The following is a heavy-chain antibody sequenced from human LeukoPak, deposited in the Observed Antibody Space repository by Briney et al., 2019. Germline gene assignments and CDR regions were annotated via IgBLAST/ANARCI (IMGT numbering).Heavy chain of an antibody. D-gene: IGHD6-13*01. CDR1: GYTFTTYS. V-gene: IGHV1-3*01. CDR2: INVGNGNT. Sequence: ASVKVSCKTSGYTFTTYSIHWVRQAPGQGLEWMAWINVGNGNTKYSQNFQGRVTITTDTSTSTAYMELRSLRSDDTAVYYCARGGTPDSTSGDAFDIWGQGTMVTVSS. J-gene: IGHJ3*02. CDR3: ARGGTPDSTSGDAFDI.